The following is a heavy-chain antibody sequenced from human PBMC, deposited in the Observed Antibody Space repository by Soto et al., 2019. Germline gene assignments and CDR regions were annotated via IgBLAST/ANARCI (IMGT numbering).Heavy chain of an antibody. D-gene: IGHD4-17*01. CDR1: GGSVTNSSYY. Sequence: PSLTCTVSGGSVTNSSYYWGWIRQSPGKGLEWIGSVYYRGRSYSKSSVKSRVTISVDTSKNRFSLSLNSVTASDTAVYFCVSQRTTVPTQAYFDYWGPGALVTVSS. J-gene: IGHJ4*02. CDR2: VYYRGRS. CDR3: VSQRTTVPTQAYFDY. V-gene: IGHV4-39*01.